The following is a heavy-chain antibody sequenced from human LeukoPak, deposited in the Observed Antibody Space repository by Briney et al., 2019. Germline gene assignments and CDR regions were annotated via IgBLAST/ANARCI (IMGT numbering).Heavy chain of an antibody. J-gene: IGHJ4*02. V-gene: IGHV3-7*01. Sequence: SGGSLRLSCAASGFKFSSYSMNWVRQAPGKGLEWVADINQDGSEKHYVDSVKGQFTISRDNAKNSLSLQMNSLRGEDAAVYYCARRDGYNRNLYFDYWGQGTLVTVSS. CDR1: GFKFSSYS. CDR3: ARRDGYNRNLYFDY. D-gene: IGHD5-24*01. CDR2: INQDGSEK.